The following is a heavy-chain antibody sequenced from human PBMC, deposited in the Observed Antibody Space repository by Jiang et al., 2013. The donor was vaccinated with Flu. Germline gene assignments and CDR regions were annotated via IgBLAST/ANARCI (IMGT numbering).Heavy chain of an antibody. J-gene: IGHJ4*02. CDR1: GGTFSTYT. CDR3: ARDLAY. D-gene: IGHD3-16*01. CDR2: IIPILGIA. V-gene: IGHV1-69*04. Sequence: GAEVKKPGSSVKVSCKASGGTFSTYTITWVRQAPGQGLEWVGGIIPILGIAKNAQKFQGRVTITADKFTSTAYMELSSLRSEDTAMYFCARDLAYWGQGTLVTVSS.